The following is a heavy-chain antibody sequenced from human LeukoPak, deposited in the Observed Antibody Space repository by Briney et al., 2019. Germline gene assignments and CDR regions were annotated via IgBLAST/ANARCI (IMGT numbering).Heavy chain of an antibody. J-gene: IGHJ5*02. D-gene: IGHD3-3*01. CDR2: IYYSGST. CDR1: GGSISSYY. CDR3: ARHRLTVDTYYDFWRGYSTGWFDP. Sequence: PSETLSLTCTVSGGSISSYYWSWIRQPPGKGLEWIGYIYYSGSTNYNPSLKSRVTISVDTSKNQFSLKLSSVTAADTAVYYCARHRLTVDTYYDFWRGYSTGWFDPWGQGTLVTVSS. V-gene: IGHV4-59*08.